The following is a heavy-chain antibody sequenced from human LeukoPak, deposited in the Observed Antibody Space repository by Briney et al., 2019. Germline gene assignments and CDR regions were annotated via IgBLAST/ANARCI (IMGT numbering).Heavy chain of an antibody. CDR3: ADDFGD. CDR2: IYPSGTT. CDR1: GDSISSYY. Sequence: PSETLSLTCTVSGDSISSYYWSWIRQPPGKGLEWIGRIYPSGTTHYNPSLKSRVTMSVDTSKNQFSLKVTSVTAADTAVYYCADDFGDWGQGTLVTVSS. J-gene: IGHJ4*02. V-gene: IGHV4-4*07. D-gene: IGHD4-17*01.